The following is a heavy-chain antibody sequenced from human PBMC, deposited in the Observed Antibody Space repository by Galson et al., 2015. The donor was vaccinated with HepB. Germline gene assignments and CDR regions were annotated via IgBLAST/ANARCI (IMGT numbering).Heavy chain of an antibody. V-gene: IGHV4-31*03. D-gene: IGHD3-3*01. CDR1: GDSIRSSTNYF. J-gene: IGHJ3*01. CDR2: IDYSGSA. Sequence: TLSLTCTVSGDSIRSSTNYFWSWIRQHPGKGLEWIGYIDYSGSAYYSPPLRSRVTLSVDTSKNHFSLKLSSVTAADTAVYYCAREVIIAADSDAFDVWGQGTMVTVSP. CDR3: AREVIIAADSDAFDV.